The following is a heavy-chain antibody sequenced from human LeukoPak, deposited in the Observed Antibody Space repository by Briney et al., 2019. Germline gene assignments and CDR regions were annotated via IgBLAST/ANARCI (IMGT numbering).Heavy chain of an antibody. J-gene: IGHJ4*02. V-gene: IGHV4-34*01. CDR3: ARGGPPSSAYKIDS. CDR2: INHSGST. Sequence: SETLSLTCAVYGGSFSGYYWSWIRQPPGKGLEWIGEINHSGSTNYNPSLKSRVTISLDTSKNQFSLKLISVTAADTAVYYCARGGPPSSAYKIDSWGQGILVTVSS. CDR1: GGSFSGYY. D-gene: IGHD6-19*01.